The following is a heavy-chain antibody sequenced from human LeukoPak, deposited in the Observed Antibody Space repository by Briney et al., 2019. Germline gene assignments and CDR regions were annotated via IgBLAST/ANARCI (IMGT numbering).Heavy chain of an antibody. J-gene: IGHJ4*02. D-gene: IGHD5-12*01. V-gene: IGHV3-30*04. CDR1: GFTFSSYA. CDR3: ARDRDIVATVFDY. Sequence: PGGSLRLSCAASGFTFSSYAMHWFRQAPGKGLEWVAVISYDGSNKYYADSVKGRFTISRDNSKNTLYLQMNSLRAEDTAVYYCARDRDIVATVFDYWGQGTLVTVSS. CDR2: ISYDGSNK.